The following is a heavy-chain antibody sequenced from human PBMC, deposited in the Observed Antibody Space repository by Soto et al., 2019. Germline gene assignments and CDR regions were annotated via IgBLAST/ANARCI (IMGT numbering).Heavy chain of an antibody. J-gene: IGHJ6*02. Sequence: GESLKISCKGSGYTFTNYWIGWVRQMPGKGLEWMGISYPGDSDTKYNPSFQGQVTISADKSITTTYLRWTSLKASDTAIYCCAASIFYYGMDVWGQGTTVTVSS. CDR3: AASIFYYGMDV. CDR2: SYPGDSDT. CDR1: GYTFTNYW. V-gene: IGHV5-51*01.